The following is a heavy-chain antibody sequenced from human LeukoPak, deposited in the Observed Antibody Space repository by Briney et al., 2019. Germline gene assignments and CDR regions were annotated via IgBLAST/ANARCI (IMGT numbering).Heavy chain of an antibody. CDR2: VYYSGST. CDR3: ASVGYYYGSGAN. CDR1: GGSISSSGDD. D-gene: IGHD3-10*01. Sequence: SETLSLTCTVAGGSISSSGDDWGWIRQPPGKGLEWFGSVYYSGSTYNNPSLKSRVTISVDTSKNQFSLKLSSVTAADTAVYYCASVGYYYGSGANWGQGTLVTVSS. J-gene: IGHJ4*02. V-gene: IGHV4-39*07.